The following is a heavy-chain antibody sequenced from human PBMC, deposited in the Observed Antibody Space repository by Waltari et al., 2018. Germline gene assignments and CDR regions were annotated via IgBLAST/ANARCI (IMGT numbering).Heavy chain of an antibody. V-gene: IGHV1-24*01. J-gene: IGHJ3*02. CDR1: GYTLTELS. CDR3: ATPSSSWLDAFDI. D-gene: IGHD6-13*01. CDR2: VDPEDGET. Sequence: QVQRGKDGAEVKKPGASVKVSCKVSGYTLTELSMHWVRRAPGKGFEWLGGVDPEDGETIYAQKFQGRVTMTEDTSTDTAYMELSSLRSEDTAVYYCATPSSSWLDAFDIWGQGTMVTVSS.